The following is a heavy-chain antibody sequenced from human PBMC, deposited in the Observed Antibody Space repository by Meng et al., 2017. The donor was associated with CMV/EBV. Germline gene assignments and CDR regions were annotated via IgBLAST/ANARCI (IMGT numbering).Heavy chain of an antibody. V-gene: IGHV3-48*03. CDR2: ISSSGSTI. Sequence: GGSLRLSCAASGFTFSSYEMNWVRQAPGKGLEWVSYISSSGSTIYYADSVKGRFTISRDNAKNSLYLQMNSLRAEDTAVYYCARDCRVRFLKWSTPGCDAFDIWGQGTMVTVSS. CDR3: ARDCRVRFLKWSTPGCDAFDI. CDR1: GFTFSSYE. D-gene: IGHD3-3*01. J-gene: IGHJ3*02.